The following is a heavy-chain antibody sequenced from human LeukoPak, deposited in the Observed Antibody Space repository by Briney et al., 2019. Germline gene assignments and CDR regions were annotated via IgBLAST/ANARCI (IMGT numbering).Heavy chain of an antibody. D-gene: IGHD4-17*01. CDR1: GGSISSYY. V-gene: IGHV4-59*01. CDR3: ARGDYGDYVTN. J-gene: IGHJ4*02. CDR2: IYYSGST. Sequence: SETLSLTCTVSGGSISSYYWSWIRQPPGKGLEWIGYIYYSGSTNYNPSLKSRVTISVDTSKNQSSLKLSSVTAADTAVYYCARGDYGDYVTNWGQGTLVTVSS.